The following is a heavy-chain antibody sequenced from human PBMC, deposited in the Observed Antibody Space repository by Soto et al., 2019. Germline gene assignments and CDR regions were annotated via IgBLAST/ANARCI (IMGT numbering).Heavy chain of an antibody. CDR3: CSYCSSTSCYSRGMDV. D-gene: IGHD2-2*01. Sequence: VQLVESGGGLVQPGGSLRLSCAASGFTFSSYEMNWVRQAPGKGLEWVSYISSSGSTIYYADSVKGRFTISRDNAKNSLYLQMNSLRAEDTAVYYCCSYCSSTSCYSRGMDVWGQGTTVTVSS. CDR2: ISSSGSTI. V-gene: IGHV3-48*03. CDR1: GFTFSSYE. J-gene: IGHJ6*02.